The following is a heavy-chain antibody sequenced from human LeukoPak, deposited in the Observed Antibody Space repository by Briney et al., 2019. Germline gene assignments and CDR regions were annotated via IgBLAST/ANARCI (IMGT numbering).Heavy chain of an antibody. J-gene: IGHJ4*02. Sequence: HPGGSLRLSCAASGFTFSSYAMSWVRQAPGKGLEWVSAISGSGGSTYYADSVKGRFTISSDNSKNTLYLQMNSLRAEDTAVYYCAKAGRAPHRLTSYYFDYWGQGTLVTVSS. CDR3: AKAGRAPHRLTSYYFDY. V-gene: IGHV3-23*01. CDR2: ISGSGGST. D-gene: IGHD1-26*01. CDR1: GFTFSSYA.